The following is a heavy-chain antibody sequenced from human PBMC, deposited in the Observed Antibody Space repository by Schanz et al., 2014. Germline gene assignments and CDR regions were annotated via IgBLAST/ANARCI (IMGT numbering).Heavy chain of an antibody. V-gene: IGHV1-69*04. J-gene: IGHJ3*01. CDR3: VRDLLPGNGMDV. D-gene: IGHD1-1*01. Sequence: QVHLVQSGAEVKEPGSSVKVSCKPSGGTFVTFFFTWVRQAPGQGPQWMGRISPLLGVANYAQEFQGRLTITADTSTSTAYMELSSLRSEDTAVYYCVRDLLPGNGMDVWGQGTMVTVSS. CDR2: ISPLLGVA. CDR1: GGTFVTFF.